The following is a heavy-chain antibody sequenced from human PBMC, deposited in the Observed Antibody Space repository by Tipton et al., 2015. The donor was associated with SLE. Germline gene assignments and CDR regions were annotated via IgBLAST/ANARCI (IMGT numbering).Heavy chain of an antibody. CDR3: ARGQNRVAYFDY. CDR2: IYYNGNT. J-gene: IGHJ4*02. V-gene: IGHV4-59*01. CDR1: GGSISSYY. D-gene: IGHD2/OR15-2a*01. Sequence: TLSLTCTVSGGSISSYYWSWIRQPPGKGLEWIGYIYYNGNTNYNPSLKSRVTISLDTSKKQFSLKLSSVTAADTAVYFCARGQNRVAYFDYWDQGTLVTVSS.